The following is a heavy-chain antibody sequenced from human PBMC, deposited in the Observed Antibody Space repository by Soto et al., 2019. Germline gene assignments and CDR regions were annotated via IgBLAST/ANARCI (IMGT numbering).Heavy chain of an antibody. CDR2: IIPIFGTA. CDR3: AWTGRARDGRFDY. D-gene: IGHD1-1*01. CDR1: GVTFSSYA. J-gene: IGHJ4*02. Sequence: QVQLVQSGAEVKKPGSSVKVSCKASGVTFSSYAISWVRQAPGQGLEWMGGIIPIFGTANYAQKFQGRVTITADESTSIAYMELSSMRSEDTSVYYCAWTGRARDGRFDYWGPGTLVTVSS. V-gene: IGHV1-69*01.